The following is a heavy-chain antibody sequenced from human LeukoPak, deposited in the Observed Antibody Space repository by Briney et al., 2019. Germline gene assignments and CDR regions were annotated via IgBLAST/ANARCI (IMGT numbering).Heavy chain of an antibody. CDR2: IYYSGNT. J-gene: IGHJ4*02. Sequence: PSETLSLTCTVSGGSISSYYWSWIRQPPGKGLEWIGYIYYSGNTNYNPSLKSRVTISVDTSKNQFSLKLSSVTAADPAVYYCARDRRGIAAAGTFDYWGQGTLVTVSS. CDR3: ARDRRGIAAAGTFDY. CDR1: GGSISSYY. D-gene: IGHD6-13*01. V-gene: IGHV4-59*01.